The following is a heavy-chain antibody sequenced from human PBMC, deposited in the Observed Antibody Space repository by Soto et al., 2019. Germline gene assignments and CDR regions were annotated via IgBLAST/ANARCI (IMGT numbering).Heavy chain of an antibody. J-gene: IGHJ4*02. Sequence: SETLSLTCVVSCYSIMSGYFWGWIRQPPGEGLEWIASIYHNGSTYYNPSLKSRVTISVDTSRNQLSLKLRSVTAADTAVYYCARPRITASGHYFDYWGQGTVVTVSS. V-gene: IGHV4-38-2*01. CDR3: ARPRITASGHYFDY. CDR1: CYSIMSGYF. CDR2: IYHNGST. D-gene: IGHD6-13*01.